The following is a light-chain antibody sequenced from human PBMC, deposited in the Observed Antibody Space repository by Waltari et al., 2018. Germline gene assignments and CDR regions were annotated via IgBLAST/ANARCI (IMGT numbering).Light chain of an antibody. V-gene: IGLV3-1*01. J-gene: IGLJ2*01. CDR3: QAWDSSYARV. CDR1: TLGDKS. Sequence: SYELPQPTSVSVAPGQTASITCSGDTLGDKSACWYQQKPGQSPVLVIHQDTKRPSWIPERFSGSNSGNTATLTISGTQAIDEADYYCQAWDSSYARVFGGGTKLTVL. CDR2: QDT.